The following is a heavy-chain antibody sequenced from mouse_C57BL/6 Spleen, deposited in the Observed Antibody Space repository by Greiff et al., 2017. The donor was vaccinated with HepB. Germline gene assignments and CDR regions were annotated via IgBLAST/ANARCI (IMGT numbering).Heavy chain of an antibody. CDR3: ARALGHWYFDV. Sequence: QVQLQQSGAELARPGASVKMSCKASGYTFTSYTMHWVKQRPGQGLEWIGYINPSSGYTKYNQKFKDKATLTADKSSSTAYMQLSSLTSEDSAVYYCARALGHWYFDVWGTGTTVTVSS. CDR1: GYTFTSYT. J-gene: IGHJ1*03. CDR2: INPSSGYT. V-gene: IGHV1-4*01. D-gene: IGHD4-1*01.